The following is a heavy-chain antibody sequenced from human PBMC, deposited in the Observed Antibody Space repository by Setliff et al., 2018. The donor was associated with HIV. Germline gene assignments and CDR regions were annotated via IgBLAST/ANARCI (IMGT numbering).Heavy chain of an antibody. J-gene: IGHJ6*02. V-gene: IGHV3-49*04. CDR2: IRSKAYGGTT. CDR3: TRGRLRQLDNSHYYYYGMDV. Sequence: GESLKISCVLSGFSFGAYGLSWVRQAPGKGLEWVGFIRSKAYGGTTEYAASVKGRFTISRDDSKSIAYLQMNSLKTKDRAVYYCTRGRLRQLDNSHYYYYGMDVWGQGTTVTVSS. D-gene: IGHD1-1*01. CDR1: GFSFGAYG.